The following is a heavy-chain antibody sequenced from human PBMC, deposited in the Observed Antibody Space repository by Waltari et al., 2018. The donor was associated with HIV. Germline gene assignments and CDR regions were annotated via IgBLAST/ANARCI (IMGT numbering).Heavy chain of an antibody. V-gene: IGHV1-8*01. CDR3: ARVSGWFDGFDY. CDR2: MNPNSGNT. CDR1: GSTFTSYD. D-gene: IGHD6-19*01. Sequence: QVQLVQSGAEVKKPGASVKVSCKASGSTFTSYDINWVRQATGQGLAWMGWMNPNSGNTGYAQKFQGRVTMTMNTSISTADMERSSLRSEDTAGYYCARVSGWFDGFDYWGQGTLVTGSS. J-gene: IGHJ4*02.